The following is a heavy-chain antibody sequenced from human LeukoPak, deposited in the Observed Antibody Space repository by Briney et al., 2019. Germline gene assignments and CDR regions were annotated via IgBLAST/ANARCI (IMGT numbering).Heavy chain of an antibody. CDR2: INPNSGGT. V-gene: IGHV1-2*06. Sequence: ASVKVSCKASGYTFTGYYMHWVRQAPGQGLEWMGRINPNSGGTNYAQKFQGRVTMTRDTSITTAYMELRSLKSDDTAVYYCARAGSNSNYPSEIRFDPWGQGTLVTVSS. D-gene: IGHD4-11*01. CDR3: ARAGSNSNYPSEIRFDP. CDR1: GYTFTGYY. J-gene: IGHJ5*02.